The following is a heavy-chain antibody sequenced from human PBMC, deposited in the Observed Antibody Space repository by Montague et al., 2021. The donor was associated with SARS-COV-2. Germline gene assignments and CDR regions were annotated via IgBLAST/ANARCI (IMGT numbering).Heavy chain of an antibody. V-gene: IGHV4-34*01. Sequence: SETLSLTCAVYGGSFSGYYWSWIRQPPGKGLEWIGEINHSGSTNXNPFLKSRVTISVDTSKNQFSLKLSSVTAADTAVYYCARGSWHIVVVTAIRDGYYGMDVWGQGTTVTVSS. CDR1: GGSFSGYY. J-gene: IGHJ6*02. CDR2: INHSGST. CDR3: ARGSWHIVVVTAIRDGYYGMDV. D-gene: IGHD2-21*02.